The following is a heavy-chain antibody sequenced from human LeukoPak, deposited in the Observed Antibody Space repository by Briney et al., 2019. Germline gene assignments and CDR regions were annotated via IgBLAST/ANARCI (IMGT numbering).Heavy chain of an antibody. CDR1: GYTFTGYY. V-gene: IGHV1-2*02. CDR3: ARTAAYCSSTSCYLSLGAFDI. Sequence: ASVRVSCKASGYTFTGYYMHWVRQAPGQGLEWMGWINPNGGGTNYAQKFQGRVTMTRDTSISTAYMELSRLRSDDTAVYYCARTAAYCSSTSCYLSLGAFDIWGQGTMVTASS. J-gene: IGHJ3*02. CDR2: INPNGGGT. D-gene: IGHD2-2*01.